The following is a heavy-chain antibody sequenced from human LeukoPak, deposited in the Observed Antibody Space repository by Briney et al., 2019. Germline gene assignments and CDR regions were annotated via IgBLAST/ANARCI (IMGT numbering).Heavy chain of an antibody. V-gene: IGHV1-46*01. Sequence: ASVKVSCKASGYSFTTYYIHWVRQAPGQGLEWMGEINPSGGSTNYAQKFQGRVIMTRDTPTSTVYMELSSLRSEDTAFYYCARFSTYPSYWGQGTLVTVSS. CDR3: ARFSTYPSY. CDR2: INPSGGST. D-gene: IGHD3-3*02. J-gene: IGHJ4*02. CDR1: GYSFTTYY.